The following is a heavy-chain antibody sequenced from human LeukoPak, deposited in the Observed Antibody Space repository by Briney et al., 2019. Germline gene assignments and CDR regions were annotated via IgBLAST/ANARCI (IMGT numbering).Heavy chain of an antibody. J-gene: IGHJ3*02. V-gene: IGHV1-2*02. CDR3: ATDDPKLELRLDI. CDR2: INPNSGGT. CDR1: GYTFTGYY. D-gene: IGHD1-7*01. Sequence: ASVKVSCKASGYTFTGYYMHWVRQAPGQGLEWMGWINPNSGGTNYAQKFQGRVTMTRDTSISTAYMELSRLRSEDTAVYYCATDDPKLELRLDIWGQGTMVTVSS.